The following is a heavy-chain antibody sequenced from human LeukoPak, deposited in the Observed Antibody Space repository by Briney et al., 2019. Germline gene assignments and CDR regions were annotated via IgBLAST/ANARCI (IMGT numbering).Heavy chain of an antibody. D-gene: IGHD3-10*01. J-gene: IGHJ6*03. CDR1: GFTFSSYW. Sequence: GGSLRLSCAASGFTFSSYWMHWVRQAPGKGLVWVSHINTDASSTSYADSVKGRFTISRDNAKNTLYLQMNSLTAEDTAVYYCAKGSYMDVCREATTVTVSS. CDR2: INTDASST. V-gene: IGHV3-74*01. CDR3: AKGSYMDV.